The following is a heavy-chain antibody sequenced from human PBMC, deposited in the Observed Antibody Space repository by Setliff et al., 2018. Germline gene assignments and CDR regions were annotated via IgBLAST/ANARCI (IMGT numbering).Heavy chain of an antibody. D-gene: IGHD3-3*01. J-gene: IGHJ4*02. CDR2: INHSGST. CDR1: GGSFSGYY. Sequence: SETLSLTCAVYGGSFSGYYWSWIRQPPGKGLEWIGEINHSGSTNYNPSLKSRVTISVDTSKNQFSLKLSTVTAADTAVYYCARVDNFWSGPIDYWGQGTLVTVSS. CDR3: ARVDNFWSGPIDY. V-gene: IGHV4-34*01.